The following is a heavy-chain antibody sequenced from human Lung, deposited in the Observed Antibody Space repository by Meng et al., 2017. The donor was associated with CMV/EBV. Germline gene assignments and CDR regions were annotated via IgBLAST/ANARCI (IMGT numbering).Heavy chain of an antibody. V-gene: IGHV4-4*07. J-gene: IGHJ4*02. Sequence: LQESGTRLVEPSETLSVTCIVSSDSITNYFWSWVRQPAGKGLEGIGRLYPDGSTDYNPSLSSRLTLSLDTSKIRFSLKLRSVTAADTAIYYCARTPVRFCNTHMCYAFDYWGQGALVTVSS. CDR1: SDSITNYF. CDR2: LYPDGST. CDR3: ARTPVRFCNTHMCYAFDY. D-gene: IGHD2-2*01.